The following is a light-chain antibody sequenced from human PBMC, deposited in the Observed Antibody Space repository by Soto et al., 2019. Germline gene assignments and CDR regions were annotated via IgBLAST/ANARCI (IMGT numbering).Light chain of an antibody. J-gene: IGLJ2*01. CDR2: GNS. CDR3: QSYASSLSGSV. V-gene: IGLV1-40*01. Sequence: QSVLTQPPSVSGAPGQRVTISCTGSSSNIGAGYDVHWYQQLPGTAPKLLIHGNSNPPSGVPDRFTGSKSGTSASLAITGLQAEDEADYYCQSYASSLSGSVFGGGTKLTVL. CDR1: SSNIGAGYD.